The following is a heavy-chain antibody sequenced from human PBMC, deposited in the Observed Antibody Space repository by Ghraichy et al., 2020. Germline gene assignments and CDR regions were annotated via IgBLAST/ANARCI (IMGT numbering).Heavy chain of an antibody. V-gene: IGHV4-34*01. CDR3: ARDVSMTTVTDYWYFDL. J-gene: IGHJ2*01. CDR1: GGSFSGYY. D-gene: IGHD4-17*01. Sequence: SETLSLTCAVYGGSFSGYYWSWIRQPPGKGLEWIGEINHSGSTNYNPSLKSRVTISVDTSKNQFSLKLSSVTAADTAVYYCARDVSMTTVTDYWYFDLWGRGTLVTVSS. CDR2: INHSGST.